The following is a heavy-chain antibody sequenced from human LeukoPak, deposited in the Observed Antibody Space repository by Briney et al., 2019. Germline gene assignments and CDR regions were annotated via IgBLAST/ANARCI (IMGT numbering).Heavy chain of an antibody. D-gene: IGHD3-3*01. J-gene: IGHJ6*02. V-gene: IGHV3-23*01. CDR2: ISGSGGST. CDR3: AKDSVFGVYYYCYGMDV. Sequence: PGGSLRLSCAASGFTFSSYAMSWVRQAPGKGLEWVSAISGSGGSTYYADSVKGRFTISRDNSKNTLYLQMNSLRAEDTAVYYCAKDSVFGVYYYCYGMDVWGQGTTVTVSS. CDR1: GFTFSSYA.